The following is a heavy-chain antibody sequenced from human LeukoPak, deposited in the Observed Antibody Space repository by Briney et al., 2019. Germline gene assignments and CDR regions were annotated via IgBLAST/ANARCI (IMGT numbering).Heavy chain of an antibody. D-gene: IGHD3-3*01. V-gene: IGHV3-23*01. CDR2: ISGSGGST. J-gene: IGHJ4*02. Sequence: PGGSLRLSCSVSGFPFSSYAMSWVRQAPGKGREWVSAISGSGGSTYYADSVKGRFTISRDNSKNTLYLQMNSLRAEDTAVYYCANADDFWSGFIDYWGQGTLVTVSS. CDR3: ANADDFWSGFIDY. CDR1: GFPFSSYA.